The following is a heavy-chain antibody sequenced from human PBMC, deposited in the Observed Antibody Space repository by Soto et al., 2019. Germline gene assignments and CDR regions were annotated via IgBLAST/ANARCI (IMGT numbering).Heavy chain of an antibody. D-gene: IGHD5-12*01. V-gene: IGHV4-4*07. CDR3: AREGSYSAYNFAHGIQLWSFDF. CDR2: IFSSGST. Sequence: TATLSLPFTFSGCYISAFYWSSFRQPAGKGLEWIGRIFSSGSTSFNPSLESRVAMSVDTSKNHFSLNLSSVTAADMAVYYCAREGSYSAYNFAHGIQLWSFDFWGQGDLVNVSA. J-gene: IGHJ4*02. CDR1: GCYISAFY.